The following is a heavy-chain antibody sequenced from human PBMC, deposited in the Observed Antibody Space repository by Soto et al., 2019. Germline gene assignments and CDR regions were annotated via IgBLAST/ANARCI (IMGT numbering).Heavy chain of an antibody. V-gene: IGHV4-39*01. J-gene: IGHJ5*02. Sequence: QLQLQESGPGLVKPSETLSLTCTVSGGSISSRGYYWGWIRQPPGKGLEWIGTIYYSGSTYYNPSLKSRLTISVHTSKNQFSLKLGSVTDADTAVYYCATSNWFDPWGQGTLVTVSS. CDR3: ATSNWFDP. CDR1: GGSISSRGYY. CDR2: IYYSGST.